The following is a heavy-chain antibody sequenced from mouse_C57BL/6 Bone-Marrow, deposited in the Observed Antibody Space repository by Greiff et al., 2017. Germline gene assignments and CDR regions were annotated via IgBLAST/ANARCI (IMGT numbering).Heavy chain of an antibody. CDR1: GFTFSSYA. D-gene: IGHD2-3*01. V-gene: IGHV5-4*03. CDR3: ARGWRLLQLDYYAMDS. J-gene: IGHJ4*01. Sequence: EVKLVESGGGLVKPGGSLKLSCAASGFTFSSYAMSWVRQTPETRLEWVATISDGGSYTYYPENVKGRFTISRDNAKNNLYLQKSHRKSKYTAMYYCARGWRLLQLDYYAMDSWGQGTSFTVSS. CDR2: ISDGGSYT.